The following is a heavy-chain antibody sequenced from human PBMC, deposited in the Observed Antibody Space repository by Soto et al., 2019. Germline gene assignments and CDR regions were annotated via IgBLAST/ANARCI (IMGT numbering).Heavy chain of an antibody. D-gene: IGHD3-22*01. V-gene: IGHV1-46*01. J-gene: IGHJ4*02. CDR1: GYTFTSYY. Sequence: GXLVKVSCKASGYTFTSYYMHWVRQAPGQGLEWMGIINPSGGSTSYAQKFQGRVTMTRDTSTSTVYMELSSLRSEDTAVYYCARSFTMIVVVPDYWGQGTLVTVSS. CDR3: ARSFTMIVVVPDY. CDR2: INPSGGST.